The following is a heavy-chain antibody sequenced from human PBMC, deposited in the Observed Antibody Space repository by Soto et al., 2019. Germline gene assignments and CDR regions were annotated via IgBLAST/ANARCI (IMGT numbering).Heavy chain of an antibody. CDR1: GGSFSGYY. CDR3: ARGVMYYDFWSGYYNWFDP. D-gene: IGHD3-3*01. J-gene: IGHJ5*02. CDR2: INHSGST. V-gene: IGHV4-34*01. Sequence: PSETLSLTCAVYGGSFSGYYWSWIRQPPGKGLEWIGEINHSGSTNYNPSLKSRVTISVDTSKNQFSLKLSSVTAADTAVYYCARGVMYYDFWSGYYNWFDPWGQGTLVTVSS.